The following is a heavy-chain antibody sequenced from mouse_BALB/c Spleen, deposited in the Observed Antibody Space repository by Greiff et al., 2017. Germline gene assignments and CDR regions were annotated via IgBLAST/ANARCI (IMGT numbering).Heavy chain of an antibody. J-gene: IGHJ3*01. CDR2: INPGSGGT. D-gene: IGHD2-3*01. V-gene: IGHV1-54*01. CDR1: GYAFTNYL. CDR3: ARSGSDGYPAY. Sequence: VQLQQSGAELVRPGTSVKVSCKASGYAFTNYLIEWVKQRPGQGLEWIGVINPGSGGTNYNEKFKGKATLTADKSSSTAYMQLSSLTSDDSAVYFYARSGSDGYPAYWGQGTLVTVSA.